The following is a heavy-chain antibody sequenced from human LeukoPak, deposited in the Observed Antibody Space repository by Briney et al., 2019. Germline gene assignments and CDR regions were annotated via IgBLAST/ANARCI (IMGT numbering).Heavy chain of an antibody. CDR3: ARGLWFGEILYGMDV. CDR1: GFSLTSYW. D-gene: IGHD3-10*01. J-gene: IGHJ6*02. Sequence: GGSLRLSCAASGFSLTSYWMSWVRQAPGKGLEWVANIKQDGSAKYYVDSVKGRFTISRDNAQNSVYLQMNNLRAEDTAVYYCARGLWFGEILYGMDVWGQGTTVTVSS. V-gene: IGHV3-7*01. CDR2: IKQDGSAK.